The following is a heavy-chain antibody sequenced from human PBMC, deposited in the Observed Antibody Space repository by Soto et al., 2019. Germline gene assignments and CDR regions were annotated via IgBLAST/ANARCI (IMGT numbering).Heavy chain of an antibody. CDR3: ARDTDLGVAGADYYYYGMDV. D-gene: IGHD6-19*01. J-gene: IGHJ6*02. CDR2: IIPIFGTA. CDR1: GGTFSSYA. V-gene: IGHV1-69*12. Sequence: QVQLVQSGAEVKKPGSSVKVSCKASGGTFSSYAISWVRQAPGQGLEWMGGIIPIFGTANYAQKFQGRVTITADESTSTAYMELSSLRSEDTAVYYCARDTDLGVAGADYYYYGMDVWGQGTTVTVSS.